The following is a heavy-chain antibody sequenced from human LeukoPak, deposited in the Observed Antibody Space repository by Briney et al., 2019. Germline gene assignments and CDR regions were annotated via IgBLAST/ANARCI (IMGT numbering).Heavy chain of an antibody. J-gene: IGHJ4*02. Sequence: PSETLSLTCAVYGGSFSAYYWTWIRQPPGMGLEWIGEINHSGSTNYNPSLKSRVAISVDTSKNQFSLKLSSVTAADTAVYYCARAAYSYGHRVYFFDCWGQGTLVTVSS. CDR3: ARAAYSYGHRVYFFDC. V-gene: IGHV4-34*01. D-gene: IGHD5-18*01. CDR2: INHSGST. CDR1: GGSFSAYY.